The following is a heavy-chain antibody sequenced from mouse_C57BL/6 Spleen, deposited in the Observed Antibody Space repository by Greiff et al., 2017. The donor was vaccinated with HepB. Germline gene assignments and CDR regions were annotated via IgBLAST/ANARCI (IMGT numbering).Heavy chain of an antibody. D-gene: IGHD4-1*01. J-gene: IGHJ1*03. V-gene: IGHV1-80*01. Sequence: QVQLQQSGAELVKPGASVKISCKASGYAFSSYWMNWVKQRPGQGLEWIGQIYPGDGDTNYNGKFKGKATLTADKSSSTAYMQLSSLTSEDSAVYFCARGGSGTFGYFDVWGTGTTVTVSS. CDR1: GYAFSSYW. CDR2: IYPGDGDT. CDR3: ARGGSGTFGYFDV.